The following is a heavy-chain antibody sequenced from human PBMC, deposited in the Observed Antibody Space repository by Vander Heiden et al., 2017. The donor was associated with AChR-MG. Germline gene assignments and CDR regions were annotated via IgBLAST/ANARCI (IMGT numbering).Heavy chain of an antibody. CDR1: GGSISSGTYY. D-gene: IGHD1-26*01. Sequence: VQLQESRPGLVRPPQTLSLPRTLTGGSISSGTYYCRWIRQRARKGLEWIERIDTSESIKYNPSLESRVTISVNTSKKQFSLNLSSVTAADTAVYYCARGDSGSYYFYWGQGILVTVSS. V-gene: IGHV4-61*02. J-gene: IGHJ4*02. CDR2: IDTSESI. CDR3: ARGDSGSYYFY.